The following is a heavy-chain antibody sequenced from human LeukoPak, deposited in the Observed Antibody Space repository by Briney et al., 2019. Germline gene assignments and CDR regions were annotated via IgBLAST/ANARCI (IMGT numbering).Heavy chain of an antibody. CDR1: GYTFTGYY. Sequence: ASVKVYCKASGYTFTGYYMHWVRQAPGQGLEWMGWINPNSGGTNYAQKFQGRVTMTRDTSISTAYMELSRLRSDDTAVYYCARGMEVLWFGELRPVSDYWGQGTLVTVSS. J-gene: IGHJ4*02. CDR3: ARGMEVLWFGELRPVSDY. V-gene: IGHV1-2*02. D-gene: IGHD3-10*01. CDR2: INPNSGGT.